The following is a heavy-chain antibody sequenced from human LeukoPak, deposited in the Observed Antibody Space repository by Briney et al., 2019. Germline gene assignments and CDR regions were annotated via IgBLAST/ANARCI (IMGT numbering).Heavy chain of an antibody. J-gene: IGHJ6*03. D-gene: IGHD3-10*01. CDR3: ASGSGSYRTPYYYMDV. CDR1: GFTVSSNY. Sequence: GGSLRLSCAASGFTVSSNYMSWVRQAPGKGLEWDSVIYSGGSTYYADSVKGRFTISRDNSKTTLYLQMNSLRAEDTAVYYCASGSGSYRTPYYYMDVWGTGTTVTVSS. V-gene: IGHV3-53*01. CDR2: IYSGGST.